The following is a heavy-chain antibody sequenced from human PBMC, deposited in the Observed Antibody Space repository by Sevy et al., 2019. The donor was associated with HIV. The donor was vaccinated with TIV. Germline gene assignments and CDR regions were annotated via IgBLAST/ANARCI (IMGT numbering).Heavy chain of an antibody. V-gene: IGHV4-59*12. CDR2: IYYSGST. J-gene: IGHJ4*02. Sequence: SETLSLTCTVSGGSISSYYWSWIRQPPGKGLEWIGYIYYSGSTNYNPSLKSRVTISVDTSKNQFSLKLSSVTAADTAVYYCASLIWGLDYFDYWGQGTLVTVSS. CDR1: GGSISSYY. CDR3: ASLIWGLDYFDY. D-gene: IGHD7-27*01.